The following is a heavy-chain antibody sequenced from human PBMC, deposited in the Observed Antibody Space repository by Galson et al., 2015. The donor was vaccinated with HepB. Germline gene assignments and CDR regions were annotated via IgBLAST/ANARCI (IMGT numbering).Heavy chain of an antibody. CDR3: ARRGPGGDCFAFDP. CDR2: IDWDDDK. J-gene: IGHJ5*02. Sequence: PALVKPTQTLTLTCTFSGFSLSTSGMCVSWIRQPPGKALEWLARIDWDDDKYYSTSLKTRLTISKDTSKNQVVLTMTNMDPVDTATYYCARRGPGGDCFAFDPWGQGTLVTVSS. CDR1: GFSLSTSGMC. V-gene: IGHV2-70*11. D-gene: IGHD2-21*02.